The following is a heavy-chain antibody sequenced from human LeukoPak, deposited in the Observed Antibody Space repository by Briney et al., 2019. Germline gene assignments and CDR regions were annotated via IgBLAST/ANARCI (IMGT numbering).Heavy chain of an antibody. V-gene: IGHV4-34*01. J-gene: IGHJ4*02. Sequence: PSETLSLTCAVYGGSFSGYYWSWIRQPPGKGLEWIGEINHSGSTNYNPSLKSRVTISVDTSKNQFSLKLSSVTAADTAVYYCASTLVQRNLTTVTTCDYWGQGTLVTVSS. CDR1: GGSFSGYY. CDR3: ASTLVQRNLTTVTTCDY. CDR2: INHSGST. D-gene: IGHD4-17*01.